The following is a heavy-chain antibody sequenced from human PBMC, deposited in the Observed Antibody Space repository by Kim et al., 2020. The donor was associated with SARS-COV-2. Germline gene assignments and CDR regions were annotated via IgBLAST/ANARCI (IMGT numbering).Heavy chain of an antibody. CDR3: ARDINVNDYVWGSYRDYYYGMDV. Sequence: GGSLRLSCASSGFTFSSYGMHWVRQAPGKGLEWVAVIWYDGSNKYYADSVKGRFTISRDNSKNTLYLQMNSLRAEDTAVYYCARDINVNDYVWGSYRDYYYGMDVWGQGTTVTVAS. D-gene: IGHD3-16*01. J-gene: IGHJ6*02. CDR2: IWYDGSNK. CDR1: GFTFSSYG. V-gene: IGHV3-33*01.